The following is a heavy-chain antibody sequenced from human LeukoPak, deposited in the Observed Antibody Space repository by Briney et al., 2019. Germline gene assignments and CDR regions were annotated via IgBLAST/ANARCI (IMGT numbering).Heavy chain of an antibody. J-gene: IGHJ4*02. D-gene: IGHD3-22*01. CDR1: GVSISGYY. V-gene: IGHV4-4*07. CDR2: IYTSGST. Sequence: PSETLSLTCTVSGVSISGYYWSWIRQPAGKGLEWIGRIYTSGSTNYNPSLKSRVTMSVDTSKNQFSLKLSSVTAADTAVYYCARTPRDYYDSSGYLHLAYFDYWGQGTLVTVSS. CDR3: ARTPRDYYDSSGYLHLAYFDY.